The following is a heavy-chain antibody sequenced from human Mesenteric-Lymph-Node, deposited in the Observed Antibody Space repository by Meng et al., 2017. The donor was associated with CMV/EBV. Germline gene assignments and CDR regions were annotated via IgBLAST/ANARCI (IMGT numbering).Heavy chain of an antibody. J-gene: IGHJ4*02. CDR3: ARVVDDYDIVTGYSKPQLYYFDY. CDR2: INPILGRT. V-gene: IGHV1-69*06. Sequence: IIWDRKATGEGLEWMGGINPILGRTNYAQKFQGRVTINADKSTSTAYMELSSMRSDDTAVFFCARVVDDYDIVTGYSKPQLYYFDYWGQGTLVTVSS. D-gene: IGHD3-9*01.